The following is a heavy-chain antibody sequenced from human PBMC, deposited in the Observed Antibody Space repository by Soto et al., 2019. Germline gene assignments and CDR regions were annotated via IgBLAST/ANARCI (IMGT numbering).Heavy chain of an antibody. CDR1: GYTFTSYD. CDR2: MNPNSGNT. J-gene: IGHJ6*02. Sequence: QVQLVQSGAEVKKPGASVKVSCKASGYTFTSYDINWVRQATGQGLEWMGWMNPNSGNTGYAQKFQGRVTMTRNTFISTAYMELSSLRSEDMAVYYWARHLRSSGWYWYYYGMDVWGQGTTVTVSS. D-gene: IGHD6-19*01. CDR3: ARHLRSSGWYWYYYGMDV. V-gene: IGHV1-8*01.